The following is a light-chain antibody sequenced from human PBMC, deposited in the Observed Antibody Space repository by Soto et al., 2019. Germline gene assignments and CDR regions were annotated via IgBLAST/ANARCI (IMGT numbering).Light chain of an antibody. V-gene: IGKV1-5*03. J-gene: IGKJ1*01. CDR1: QGIGDE. Sequence: DIQMTQSPSSLSASVGDRVTITCRASQGIGDELGWYQQKPGKAHKPLIYKASTLKSGVQSRFSGSGSGTEFTLTIRSLQPDDFATYYCKHYNSYSEAFGQGTKVDIK. CDR2: KAS. CDR3: KHYNSYSEA.